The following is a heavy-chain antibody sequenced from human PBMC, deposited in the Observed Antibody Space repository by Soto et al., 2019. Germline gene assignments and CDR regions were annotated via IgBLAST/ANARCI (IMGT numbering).Heavy chain of an antibody. V-gene: IGHV3-53*02. CDR2: IYSGGRT. Sequence: EVQLVETGGGLIQPGGSLRLSCAASGFTVSSNYMCWVRQAPGQGLEWVSFIYSGGRTYYADSVKGRFTISRDNSKNTLYLQMNSLRAEDTAVYYCAREAISSDYFDYWGQGTLVIVSS. D-gene: IGHD3-22*01. CDR3: AREAISSDYFDY. J-gene: IGHJ4*02. CDR1: GFTVSSNY.